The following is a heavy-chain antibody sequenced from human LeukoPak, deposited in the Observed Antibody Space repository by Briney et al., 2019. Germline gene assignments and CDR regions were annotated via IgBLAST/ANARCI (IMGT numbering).Heavy chain of an antibody. D-gene: IGHD6-13*01. J-gene: IGHJ5*02. V-gene: IGHV1-18*01. CDR2: IDTYSGKT. CDR1: GYTYTTDG. CDR3: ARDRGIAEADSFDP. Sequence: GSVKVSCKASGYTYTTDGISWVRQPPGQGLEWMGWIDTYSGKTNYAQKFQGRVTMTSDTSTSTAYLELRSLRSDDTAVYYCARDRGIAEADSFDPWGQGTLVTVSS.